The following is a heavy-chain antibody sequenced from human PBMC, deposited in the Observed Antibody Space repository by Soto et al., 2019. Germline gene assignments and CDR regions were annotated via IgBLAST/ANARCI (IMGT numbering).Heavy chain of an antibody. CDR3: GRHYFWSGYSQEQ. Sequence: QIQLVQSGAEVKKPGASVKVSCKVSGYKFTSYGINWVRQAPGQGLEWMGWVTAYNDNVKDAEKFQGRGTMTADTVTPPAYMEWRALRPYPTAVVYGGRHYFWSGYSQEQWGQGTRVKVAS. V-gene: IGHV1-18*01. CDR2: VTAYNDNV. D-gene: IGHD3-3*01. J-gene: IGHJ4*02. CDR1: GYKFTSYG.